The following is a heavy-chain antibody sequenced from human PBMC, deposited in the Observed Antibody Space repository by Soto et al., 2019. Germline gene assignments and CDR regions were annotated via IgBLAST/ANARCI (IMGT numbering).Heavy chain of an antibody. Sequence: EVQLLDSGGALVQPGGSLRLSCATSGFTFSNHAMSWVRQAPGKGLEWVSTFTTSGDFTYYADSVKCRFTISRDNSKSRLCHGSGQGLEWVSTFTTSGDITYYADSVKGRVTICRDNSNRTLYLQTSILRVEDTAVYYCTKLVTDWGQGTVVTVPS. CDR2: FTTSGDFT. J-gene: IGHJ4*02. V-gene: IGHV3-23*01. CDR1: GFTFSNHA. CDR3: GDITYYADSVKGRVTICRDNSNRTLYLQTSILRVEDTAVYYCTKLVTD. D-gene: IGHD2-8*01.